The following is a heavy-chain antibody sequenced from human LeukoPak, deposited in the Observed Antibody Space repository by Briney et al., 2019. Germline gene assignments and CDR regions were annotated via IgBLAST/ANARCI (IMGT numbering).Heavy chain of an antibody. J-gene: IGHJ5*02. D-gene: IGHD3-10*01. CDR2: ISYSGSN. CDR3: ARAVDYYGSGSYYKRWFDP. V-gene: IGHV4-30-4*08. Sequence: SQTLSLTCTVSGGSISSGDYYWSWIREPPGKGLEWIGYISYSGSNYYNPSLKSRVTISLDTSKNQFSLKLSSPTAADTAVYYCARAVDYYGSGSYYKRWFDPWGQGTLVTVSS. CDR1: GGSISSGDYY.